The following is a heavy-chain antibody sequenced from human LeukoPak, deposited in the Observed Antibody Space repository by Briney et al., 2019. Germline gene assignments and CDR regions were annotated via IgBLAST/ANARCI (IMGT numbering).Heavy chain of an antibody. V-gene: IGHV3-53*01. D-gene: IGHD1-14*01. CDR2: LYNDGNT. CDR1: GFTVITND. J-gene: IGHJ4*02. CDR3: ARGVEPLAANTLAY. Sequence: GGSLRLSCAASGFTVITNDMTWVRQAPGKGLKWVSVLYNDGNTKYADSVQGRFTISRDNSKNNLYLEMNSLTPDDTAVYYCARGVEPLAANTLAYWGQGTLVTVSS.